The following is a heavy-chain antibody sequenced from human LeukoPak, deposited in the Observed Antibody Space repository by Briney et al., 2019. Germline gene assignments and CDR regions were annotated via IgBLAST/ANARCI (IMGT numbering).Heavy chain of an antibody. CDR1: GGSISSYY. D-gene: IGHD6-19*01. Sequence: TSETLSLTCTVSGGSISSYYWSWIRQPPGKGLEWIGYIYTSGCTNYNPSLKSRVTISVDTSKNQFSLKLSSVTAADTAVYYCARLGAVAGRVHYYYYMDVWGKGTTVTVSS. CDR2: IYTSGCT. CDR3: ARLGAVAGRVHYYYYMDV. J-gene: IGHJ6*03. V-gene: IGHV4-4*09.